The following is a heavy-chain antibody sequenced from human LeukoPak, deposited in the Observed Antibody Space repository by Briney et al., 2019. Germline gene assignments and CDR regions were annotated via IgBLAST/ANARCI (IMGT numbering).Heavy chain of an antibody. Sequence: PSETLSLTCAVYGGPFSGYYWSWIRQPPGKGLEWIGEINHSGSTNYNPSLKSRVTISVDTSKNQFSLKLSSVTAADTAVYYCARGLRCSSTSCYGFRDYWGQGTLVTVSS. J-gene: IGHJ4*02. V-gene: IGHV4-34*01. CDR3: ARGLRCSSTSCYGFRDY. D-gene: IGHD2-2*01. CDR2: INHSGST. CDR1: GGPFSGYY.